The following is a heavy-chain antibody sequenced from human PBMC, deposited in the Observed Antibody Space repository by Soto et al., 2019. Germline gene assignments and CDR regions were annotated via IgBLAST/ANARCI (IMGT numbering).Heavy chain of an antibody. Sequence: PSETLSLTCTVSGGSISSSYWSWIRQPPGKGLEWIGSIYYSGSTYYNPSLKSRVTISVDTSKNQFSLKLSSVTAADTAVYYCARHIVLMVYAIFGGWFDPWGQGTLVTVSS. CDR2: IYYSGST. V-gene: IGHV4-39*01. D-gene: IGHD2-8*01. J-gene: IGHJ5*02. CDR1: GGSISSSY. CDR3: ARHIVLMVYAIFGGWFDP.